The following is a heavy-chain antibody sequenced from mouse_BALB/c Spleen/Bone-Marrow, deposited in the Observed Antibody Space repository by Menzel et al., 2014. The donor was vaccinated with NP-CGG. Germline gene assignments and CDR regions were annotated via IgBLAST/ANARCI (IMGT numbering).Heavy chain of an antibody. CDR3: GRSGGYGSSLAY. D-gene: IGHD1-1*01. CDR1: GFNIKDTY. CDR2: IDPANGNT. V-gene: IGHV14-3*02. J-gene: IGHJ3*01. Sequence: EVQLQQSGAELVKPGASVKLSCTASGFNIKDTYMHWVKQRPEQGLEWIGRIDPANGNTKYDPKFQGKATITADTSSNTAFLQLSSRTSEDTAVYYCGRSGGYGSSLAYWGQGTLVTVSA.